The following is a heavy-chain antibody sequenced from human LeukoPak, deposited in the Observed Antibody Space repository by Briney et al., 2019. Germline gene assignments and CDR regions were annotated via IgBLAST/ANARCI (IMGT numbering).Heavy chain of an antibody. D-gene: IGHD6-6*01. CDR3: ARGRGYGSSSRFDY. V-gene: IGHV4-34*01. J-gene: IGHJ4*02. Sequence: SETLSLTCAVYGGSFSGYYWSWIRQPPGKGLEWIGEINHSGSTNYNPSLKSRVTISVDTSKNQFSLKLSSVTAADTAVYYCARGRGYGSSSRFDYWGQGTLVTVSS. CDR2: INHSGST. CDR1: GGSFSGYY.